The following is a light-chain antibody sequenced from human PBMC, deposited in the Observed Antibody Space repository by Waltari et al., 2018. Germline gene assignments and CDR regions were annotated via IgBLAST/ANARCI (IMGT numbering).Light chain of an antibody. Sequence: EIVVTPSPGTRSLSPRETATPSCMASQSVSSSYLAWYQQKPGQAPRLLIYGASSRATGIPDRFSGSGSGTDFTLTISRLEPEDFAVYYCQQYGSSPATFGQGTKVEIK. J-gene: IGKJ1*01. V-gene: IGKV3-20*01. CDR2: GAS. CDR3: QQYGSSPAT. CDR1: QSVSSSY.